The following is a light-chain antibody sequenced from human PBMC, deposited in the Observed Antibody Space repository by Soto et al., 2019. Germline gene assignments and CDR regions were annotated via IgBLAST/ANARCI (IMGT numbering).Light chain of an antibody. CDR3: SSYTTSNTRQIV. CDR2: DVS. V-gene: IGLV2-14*03. CDR1: SSDVDGYNY. J-gene: IGLJ1*01. Sequence: QSALTQPASVSGTPGQSITISCTGNSSDVDGYNYVSWYQHHPGKAPKLIIYDVSNRPSWVSIRFSGSKSDNTASLTISGLQPEDEADYHCSSYTTSNTRQIVFGTGTKVTVL.